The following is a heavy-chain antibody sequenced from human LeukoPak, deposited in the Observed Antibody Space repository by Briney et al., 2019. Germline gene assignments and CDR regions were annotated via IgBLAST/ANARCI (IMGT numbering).Heavy chain of an antibody. CDR2: ISYDGSNK. Sequence: PGGSLRLSCAASGFTFSSYGMHWARQAPGKGLEWVAVISYDGSNKYYADSVKGRFTVYRDNGKRSLYLHMNSLRAEDTAMYYCARGESSYCSGGCYFASWGQGTLVTISS. CDR1: GFTFSSYG. D-gene: IGHD2-21*02. J-gene: IGHJ5*01. CDR3: ARGESSYCSGGCYFAS. V-gene: IGHV3-30*03.